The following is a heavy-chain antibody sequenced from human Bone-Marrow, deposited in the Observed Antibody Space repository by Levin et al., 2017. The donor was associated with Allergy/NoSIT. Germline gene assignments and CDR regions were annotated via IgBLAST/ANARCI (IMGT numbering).Heavy chain of an antibody. CDR1: GGSISSYY. Sequence: SETLSLTCTVSGGSISSYYWSWIRQPPGKGLEWIGYIYSTGSTDYNPSLKSRVTISVDTSKNQFSLKLTYVTAADTAVYFCARSRGSGSYFDSWGQGTLVTVSS. CDR2: IYSTGST. CDR3: ARSRGSGSYFDS. J-gene: IGHJ5*01. V-gene: IGHV4-59*01. D-gene: IGHD3-10*01.